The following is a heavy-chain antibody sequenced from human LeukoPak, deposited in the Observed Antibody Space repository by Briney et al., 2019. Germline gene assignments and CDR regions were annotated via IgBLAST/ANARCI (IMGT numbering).Heavy chain of an antibody. CDR2: VYYSGST. V-gene: IGHV4-31*03. CDR3: ARSVTFSHYYYYYGMDV. Sequence: PSETLSLTCTVSGSSSSSGGSYWSWIRQPPGKGLEWIGYVYYSGSTYYNPSLKSRVTISVDTSKNQFSLKLSSVTAADTAVYYCARSVTFSHYYYYYGMDVWGQGTTVTVSS. CDR1: GSSSSSGGSY. D-gene: IGHD5-18*01. J-gene: IGHJ6*02.